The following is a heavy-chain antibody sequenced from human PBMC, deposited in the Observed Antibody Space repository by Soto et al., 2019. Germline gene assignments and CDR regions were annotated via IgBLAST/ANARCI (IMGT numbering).Heavy chain of an antibody. J-gene: IGHJ3*02. Sequence: QVQLVESGGGVVQPGRSLRLSCAASGFTFSSYGMHWVRQAPGKGLEWVALISYDGSNEYYADSVKGRFTVSRDNSKNTLFLQMNSLRAEDTAVYFCAKFLARFTYYDLPLPFDIWGQGTMVTVSS. D-gene: IGHD3-3*01. V-gene: IGHV3-30*18. CDR3: AKFLARFTYYDLPLPFDI. CDR2: ISYDGSNE. CDR1: GFTFSSYG.